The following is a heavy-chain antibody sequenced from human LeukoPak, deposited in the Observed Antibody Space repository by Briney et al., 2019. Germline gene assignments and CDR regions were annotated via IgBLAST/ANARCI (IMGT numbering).Heavy chain of an antibody. CDR3: ARVQAAAGTFPIGDGYYYYGMDV. V-gene: IGHV3-48*03. CDR2: ISSSGSTI. CDR1: GFTFSSYE. Sequence: GGSLRLSCAASGFTFSSYEMNWVRQAPGEGLEWVLYISSSGSTIYYADSVKGRFTISRDNAKNSLYLQMNSLRAEDTAVYYCARVQAAAGTFPIGDGYYYYGMDVWGQGTTVTVSS. J-gene: IGHJ6*02. D-gene: IGHD6-13*01.